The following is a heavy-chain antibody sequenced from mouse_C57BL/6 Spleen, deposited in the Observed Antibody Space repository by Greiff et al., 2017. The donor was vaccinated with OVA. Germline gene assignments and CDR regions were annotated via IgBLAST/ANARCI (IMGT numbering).Heavy chain of an antibody. V-gene: IGHV3-6*01. J-gene: IGHJ3*01. CDR3: ARDATVVGDWFAY. CDR2: ISYDGSN. CDR1: GYSITSGYY. D-gene: IGHD1-1*01. Sequence: VQLKESGPGLVKPSQSLSLTCSVTGYSITSGYYWNWIRQFPGNKLEWMGYISYDGSNNYNPSLKNRISITRDTSKNQFFLKLNSVTTEDTATYYCARDATVVGDWFAYWGQGTLVTVSA.